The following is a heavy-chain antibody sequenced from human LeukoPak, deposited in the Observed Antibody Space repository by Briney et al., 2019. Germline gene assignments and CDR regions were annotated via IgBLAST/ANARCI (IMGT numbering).Heavy chain of an antibody. CDR2: IYYSGST. CDR1: GGSISSSSYY. Sequence: PSETLSLTCTVSGGSISSSSYYWGWIRQPPGKGLEWIGSIYYSGSTYYNPSLKSRVTISVDTSKNQFSLKLSSVTAADTAVYYCARATGFCSSTSCQRSGDAFDIWGQGTMVTVSS. CDR3: ARATGFCSSTSCQRSGDAFDI. J-gene: IGHJ3*02. V-gene: IGHV4-39*01. D-gene: IGHD2-2*01.